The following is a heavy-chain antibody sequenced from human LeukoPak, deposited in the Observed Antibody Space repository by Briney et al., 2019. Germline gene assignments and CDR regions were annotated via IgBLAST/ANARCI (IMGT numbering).Heavy chain of an antibody. CDR3: ARVQKKYYDYVWGSYRPTPYFDY. CDR1: GFTFSSYE. Sequence: PGGSLRLSCAASGFTFSSYEVNWVRQAPGKGLEWVSYISSSGSTIYYADSVKGRFTISRDNAKNSLYLQMNSLRAEDTAVYYCARVQKKYYDYVWGSYRPTPYFDYWGQGTLVTVSS. V-gene: IGHV3-48*03. J-gene: IGHJ4*02. D-gene: IGHD3-16*02. CDR2: ISSSGSTI.